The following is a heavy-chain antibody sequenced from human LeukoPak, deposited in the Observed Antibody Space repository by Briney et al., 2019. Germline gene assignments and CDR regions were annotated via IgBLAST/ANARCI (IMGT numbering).Heavy chain of an antibody. J-gene: IGHJ4*02. CDR1: GFTFSSYA. D-gene: IGHD1-14*01. CDR3: TTELDVRPNHY. Sequence: GGSLRLSCAASGFTFSSYAMSWVRQAPGKGLEWVSAISGSGGSTYYADSVKGRFTISRDNSKNTLYLQMNSLRAEDTAVYYCTTELDVRPNHYWGQGTLVTVSS. V-gene: IGHV3-23*01. CDR2: ISGSGGST.